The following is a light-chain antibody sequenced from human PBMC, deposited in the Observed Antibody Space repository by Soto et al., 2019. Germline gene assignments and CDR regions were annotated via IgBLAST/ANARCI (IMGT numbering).Light chain of an antibody. J-gene: IGKJ1*01. CDR3: QQYYTYRT. Sequence: DIQMTQSPSTLSASVGDRVTITCRASQTIHTWLAWYQQKPGKAPKVLIYKASNLESGVPSRFSGIGSGTECSLTISSLQPDDFATYYCQQYYTYRTVGQGTKVEIK. CDR2: KAS. V-gene: IGKV1-5*03. CDR1: QTIHTW.